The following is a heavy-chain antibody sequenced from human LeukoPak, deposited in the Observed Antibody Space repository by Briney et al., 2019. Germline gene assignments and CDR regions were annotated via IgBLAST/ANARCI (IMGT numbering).Heavy chain of an antibody. D-gene: IGHD3-10*01. V-gene: IGHV4-34*01. CDR3: ARARITMVRGVSPFDY. J-gene: IGHJ4*02. CDR1: GGSFSGYY. Sequence: SETLSLTCTVYGGSFSGYYWSWIRQPPGKGLEWIGEINHSGSTNYNPSLKSRVTISVDTSKNQFSLKLSSVTAADTAVYYCARARITMVRGVSPFDYWGQGTLVTVSS. CDR2: INHSGST.